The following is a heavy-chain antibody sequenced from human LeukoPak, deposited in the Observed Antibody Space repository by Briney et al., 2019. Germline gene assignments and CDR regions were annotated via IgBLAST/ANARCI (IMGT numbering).Heavy chain of an antibody. Sequence: GASVKVSCKASGYTCTTYYIHWVRQAPGQGLEWMGVINPSGGSTSFAQKFQARLTMTRDTSTSTVYMELSGLRSEDTAVYYCAREIVVVPAAMGFDPWGQGTLVTVSS. V-gene: IGHV1-46*01. CDR3: AREIVVVPAAMGFDP. CDR2: INPSGGST. D-gene: IGHD2-2*01. J-gene: IGHJ5*02. CDR1: GYTCTTYY.